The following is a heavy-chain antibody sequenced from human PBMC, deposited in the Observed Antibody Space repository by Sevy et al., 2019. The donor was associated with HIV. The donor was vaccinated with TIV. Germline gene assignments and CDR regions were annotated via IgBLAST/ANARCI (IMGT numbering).Heavy chain of an antibody. CDR3: ARGKGTMVRGASYYFDY. V-gene: IGHV4-34*01. CDR2: INHSGST. CDR1: GGSFSGYY. Sequence: SETLSLTCAVYGGSFSGYYRSWIRQPPGKGLEWIGEINHSGSTNYNPSLKSRVTISVDTSKNQFSLKLSSVTAADTAVYYCARGKGTMVRGASYYFDYWGQGTLVTVSS. D-gene: IGHD3-10*01. J-gene: IGHJ4*02.